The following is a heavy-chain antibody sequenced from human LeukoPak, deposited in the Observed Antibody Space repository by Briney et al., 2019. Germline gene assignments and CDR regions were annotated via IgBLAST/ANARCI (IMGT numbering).Heavy chain of an antibody. Sequence: SETLSLTCTVSGGSISSGGYYWSWIRQHPGKGLEWIGYIFYTGSTHYNPSLKSRVTISVDTSKNQFSLKLSSVTAADTAVYYCARGSLGFDYWGQGTLVTVSS. CDR3: ARGSLGFDY. CDR2: IFYTGST. J-gene: IGHJ4*02. V-gene: IGHV4-31*03. CDR1: GGSISSGGYY.